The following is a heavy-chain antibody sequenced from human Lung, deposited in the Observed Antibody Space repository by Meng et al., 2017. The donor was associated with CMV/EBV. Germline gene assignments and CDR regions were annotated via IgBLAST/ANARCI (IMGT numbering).Heavy chain of an antibody. CDR3: SRGGPGMRFVEWFSFDF. CDR2: ISYDGNNY. J-gene: IGHJ4*02. CDR1: FILRNYA. Sequence: FILRNYAMNWVRQDPGRGLEWLAVISYDGNNYYYADSGKGRFTISRDNSKNTVFLQMNSLRGEDTAVYYCSRGGPGMRFVEWFSFDFWGQGALVTVSS. V-gene: IGHV3-30-3*01. D-gene: IGHD3-3*01.